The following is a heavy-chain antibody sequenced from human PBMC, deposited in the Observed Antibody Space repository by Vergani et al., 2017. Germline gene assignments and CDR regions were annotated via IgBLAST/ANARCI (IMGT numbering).Heavy chain of an antibody. J-gene: IGHJ6*03. Sequence: VQLVESGGGLIQPGGSLRLSCAASGFTVSSNYMSWVRQAPGKGLEWVSVIYSGGSTYYADSVKGRFTISRDNSKNTLYLQMNSLRAEDTAVYYCARDRRMVVPAAMLYYYYYMDVWGKGTTVTVSS. CDR2: IYSGGST. V-gene: IGHV3-53*01. CDR3: ARDRRMVVPAAMLYYYYYMDV. CDR1: GFTVSSNY. D-gene: IGHD2-2*01.